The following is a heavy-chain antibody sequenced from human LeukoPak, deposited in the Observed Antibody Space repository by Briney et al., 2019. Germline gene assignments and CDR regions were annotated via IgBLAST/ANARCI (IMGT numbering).Heavy chain of an antibody. J-gene: IGHJ6*02. CDR1: GYIFSNYW. V-gene: IGHV5-10-1*01. CDR2: IDPSDSYT. Sequence: GESLKISCKGSGYIFSNYWISWVRQMPGKGLEWMGRIDPSDSYTNYSPSFQGHVTISADKSISTAYLQWSSLKASDTAMYYCASSLGYCSSTSCSGVYYYYYGMDVWGQGTTVTVSS. D-gene: IGHD2-2*01. CDR3: ASSLGYCSSTSCSGVYYYYYGMDV.